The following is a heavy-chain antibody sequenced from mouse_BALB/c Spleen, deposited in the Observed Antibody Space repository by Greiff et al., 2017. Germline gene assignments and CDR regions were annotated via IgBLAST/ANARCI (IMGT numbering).Heavy chain of an antibody. CDR2: ISSGGST. Sequence: EVMLVESGGGLVKPGGSLKLSCAASGFTFSSYAMSWVRQTPEKRLEWVASISSGGSTYYPDSVKGRFTISRDNARNILYLQMSSLRSEDTAMYYCARDDGKGYYYAMDYWGQGTSVTVSS. J-gene: IGHJ4*01. D-gene: IGHD2-1*01. CDR3: ARDDGKGYYYAMDY. V-gene: IGHV5-6-5*01. CDR1: GFTFSSYA.